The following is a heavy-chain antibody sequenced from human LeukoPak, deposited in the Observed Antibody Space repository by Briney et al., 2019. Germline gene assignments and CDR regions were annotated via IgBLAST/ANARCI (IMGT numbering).Heavy chain of an antibody. CDR2: IIPILGIA. D-gene: IGHD3-3*01. V-gene: IGHV1-69*04. Sequence: ASVKVSCKASGGTFSSYAISWVRRAPGQGLEWMGRIIPILGIANYAQKFQGRVTITADKSTSTAYMELSSLRSEDTAVYYCARTPYYDFWSGYLHYWGQGTLVTVSS. CDR3: ARTPYYDFWSGYLHY. J-gene: IGHJ4*02. CDR1: GGTFSSYA.